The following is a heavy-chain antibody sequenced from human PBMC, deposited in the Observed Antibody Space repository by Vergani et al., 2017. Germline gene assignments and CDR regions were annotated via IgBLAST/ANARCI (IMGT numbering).Heavy chain of an antibody. CDR3: ARDRDGVVMTSINHYFDL. CDR1: GFTFSNYN. V-gene: IGHV3-48*01. CDR2: ISSRRDSI. J-gene: IGHJ2*01. D-gene: IGHD2-21*02. Sequence: EVQLVESGGDLVRPGGSLRLSCAASGFTFSNYNMHWVRQAPGKGLEWISYISSRRDSIYYADSVKGRFTISRDNVKNSLSLLMNSLRADDTAVYYCARDRDGVVMTSINHYFDLWGRGTLVTVSS.